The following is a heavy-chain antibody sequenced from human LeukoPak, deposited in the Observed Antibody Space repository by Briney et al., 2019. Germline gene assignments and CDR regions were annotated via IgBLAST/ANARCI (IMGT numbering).Heavy chain of an antibody. CDR3: TTDWYYYDSSGYYPIF. V-gene: IGHV3-15*01. D-gene: IGHD3-22*01. Sequence: PGGSLRLSCAASGFPFSDVWMSWVRQAPGKGLEWVGRIKRKTDGGTADYAAPVKGRFTFSRDDSKNTLYLQMNSLKTEDTAVYYCTTDWYYYDSSGYYPIFWGQGTPVTVSS. J-gene: IGHJ4*02. CDR1: GFPFSDVW. CDR2: IKRKTDGGTA.